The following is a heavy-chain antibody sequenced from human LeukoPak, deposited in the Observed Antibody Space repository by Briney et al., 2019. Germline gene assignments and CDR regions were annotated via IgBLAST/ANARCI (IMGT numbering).Heavy chain of an antibody. CDR3: AAMPGDYDYVWGSYRSLDY. Sequence: GASVKVSCKASGGTFSSYAISWVRQAPGQGLEWMGGIIPIFGTANYAQKFQGRVTITADESTSTAYMELSSLRSEDTAVYYCAAMPGDYDYVWGSYRSLDYWGQGTLVTVSS. CDR2: IIPIFGTA. V-gene: IGHV1-69*13. D-gene: IGHD3-16*02. J-gene: IGHJ4*02. CDR1: GGTFSSYA.